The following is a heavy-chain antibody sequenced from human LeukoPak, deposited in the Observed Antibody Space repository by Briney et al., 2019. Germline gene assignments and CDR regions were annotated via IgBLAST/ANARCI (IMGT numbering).Heavy chain of an antibody. CDR3: AKDPDDSAEHQLLSPLDY. V-gene: IGHV3-23*01. J-gene: IGHJ4*02. CDR2: ISGSGGST. Sequence: GGSLRLSCAASGFTFDDYAMSWVRQAPGKGPEWVSAISGSGGSTYYADSVKGRFTISRDNSKNTLYLQMNSLRAEDTAVYYCAKDPDDSAEHQLLSPLDYWGQGTLVTVSS. D-gene: IGHD2-2*01. CDR1: GFTFDDYA.